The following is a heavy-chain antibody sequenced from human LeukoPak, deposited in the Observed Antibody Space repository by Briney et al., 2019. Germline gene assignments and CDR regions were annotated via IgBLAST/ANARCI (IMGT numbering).Heavy chain of an antibody. D-gene: IGHD6-19*01. J-gene: IGHJ4*02. V-gene: IGHV1-18*01. Sequence: ASVKVSCKASVYTFTSYGISWVRQAPGQGVEWMGWIRAYNGHTNYAQKLQGRVTITTDTSTSTAYMELRSLRSDDTAVYYCARGQQWLGYYFDYWGQGTLVTVSS. CDR3: ARGQQWLGYYFDY. CDR2: IRAYNGHT. CDR1: VYTFTSYG.